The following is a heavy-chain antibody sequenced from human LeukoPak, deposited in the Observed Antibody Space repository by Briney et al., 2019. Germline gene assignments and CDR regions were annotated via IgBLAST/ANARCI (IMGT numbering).Heavy chain of an antibody. D-gene: IGHD6-13*01. CDR3: AKDDGPSSSTWYSVGLIDY. J-gene: IGHJ4*02. CDR1: GFSFSTYA. CDR2: ISNDGSKT. V-gene: IGHV3-30*18. Sequence: QSGGSLRLSCAASGFSFSTYAMQWVRQAPGKGLDWVAVISNDGSKTYYADSVKGRFTISRDNSKNTLYLQMNSLRTEDTAVYYCAKDDGPSSSTWYSVGLIDYWAREPWSPSPQ.